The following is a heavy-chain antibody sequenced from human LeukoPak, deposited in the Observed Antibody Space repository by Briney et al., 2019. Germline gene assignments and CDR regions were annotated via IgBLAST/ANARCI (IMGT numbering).Heavy chain of an antibody. CDR2: IYYSGST. CDR3: ASTTYYDFWSGYYTGYYFDY. CDR1: GGSISSYY. D-gene: IGHD3-3*01. V-gene: IGHV4-59*01. Sequence: SETLSLTCTVSGGSISSYYWSWIRQPPGKGLEWIGYIYYSGSTNYNPSLKSRVTISVDTSKNQFSLKLSSVTAADTAVYYCASTTYYDFWSGYYTGYYFDYWGQGTLVTVSS. J-gene: IGHJ4*02.